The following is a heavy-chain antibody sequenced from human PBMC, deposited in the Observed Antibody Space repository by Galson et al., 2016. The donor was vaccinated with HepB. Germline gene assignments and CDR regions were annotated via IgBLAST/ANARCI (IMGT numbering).Heavy chain of an antibody. D-gene: IGHD3-22*01. CDR3: ARVASPYESTGYFYFSLGSFAP. J-gene: IGHJ5*02. Sequence: SETLSLTCTVSGGSISSYYWSWIRQPPGKGLEWIGYIYYTGTTTYSPSLKSRVTISVDTSKNQLSLKLASVTAADTAVYYCARVASPYESTGYFYFSLGSFAPWGQGTLVTVSS. V-gene: IGHV4-59*01. CDR2: IYYTGTT. CDR1: GGSISSYY.